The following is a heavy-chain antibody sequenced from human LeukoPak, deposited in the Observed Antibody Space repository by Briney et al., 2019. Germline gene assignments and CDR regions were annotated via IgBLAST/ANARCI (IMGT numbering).Heavy chain of an antibody. CDR1: GDSFDNSYC. D-gene: IGHD5-24*01. CDR2: IYSSEYT. CDR3: ARGSDDYKLGNH. Sequence: PSETLSLSCTVSGDSFDNSYCWTWVRQPPGKRPEWIGTIYSSEYTYYHPSLRSRATISAYPSRNLFSLKLNSVTAADTAVYYCARGSDDYKLGNHWGHGTLVTVSS. V-gene: IGHV4-39*01. J-gene: IGHJ5*02.